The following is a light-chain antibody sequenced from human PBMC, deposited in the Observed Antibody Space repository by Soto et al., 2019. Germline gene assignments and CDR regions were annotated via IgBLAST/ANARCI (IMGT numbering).Light chain of an antibody. J-gene: IGKJ5*01. V-gene: IGKV3-15*01. CDR2: GAS. CDR1: QSISSSY. Sequence: EIVLTQSPGTLSLSPGEGGTLSCRASQSISSSYLAWYQQKPGQAPRLLIYGASTRATGIPARFSGSGSGTEFTLTISSLQSEDFAVYYCQQYNNWPPAITFGQGTRLEIK. CDR3: QQYNNWPPAIT.